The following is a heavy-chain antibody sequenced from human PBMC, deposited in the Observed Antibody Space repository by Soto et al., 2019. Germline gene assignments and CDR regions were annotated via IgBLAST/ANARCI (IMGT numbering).Heavy chain of an antibody. V-gene: IGHV1-46*01. D-gene: IGHD1-20*01. Sequence: ASVKVSCKASGYTFTGYYMHWVRQAPGQGLEWMGIINPSGGSTSYAQKFQCRVTMTRDTSTSTVYMELSSLRSEDTAVYYCARTRYNWKFEYWGQGTLVNVSS. CDR1: GYTFTGYY. CDR2: INPSGGST. J-gene: IGHJ4*02. CDR3: ARTRYNWKFEY.